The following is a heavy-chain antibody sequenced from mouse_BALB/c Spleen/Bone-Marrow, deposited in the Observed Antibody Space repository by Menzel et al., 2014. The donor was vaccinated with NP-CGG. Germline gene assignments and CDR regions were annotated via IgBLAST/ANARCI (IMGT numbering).Heavy chain of an antibody. CDR2: IRNKANGYTT. CDR3: ARDSRSTVARCDY. J-gene: IGHJ2*01. CDR1: GFTFTDYY. V-gene: IGHV7-3*02. Sequence: EVKVVESGGGLVQPGGSLRLSCATSGFTFTDYYMNWVRQPPGKALEWLGFIRNKANGYTTEYSASVKGRFTISRDNSQSILYLQMNTLRAEDSATYYCARDSRSTVARCDYWGQGTTLTVSS. D-gene: IGHD1-1*01.